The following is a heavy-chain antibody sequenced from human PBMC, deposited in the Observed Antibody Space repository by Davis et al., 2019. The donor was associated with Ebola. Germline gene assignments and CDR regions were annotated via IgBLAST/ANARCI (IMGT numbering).Heavy chain of an antibody. V-gene: IGHV3-9*01. J-gene: IGHJ4*02. Sequence: GGSLRLSCAASGFTFDAYAMHWVRQAPGKGLEWVSGINWNSDSIVYADSVKGRFTISRDNAKNSLYLQMNSLRGEDTAFYYCAKGRTIPLALDFWGRGTLVTVSS. D-gene: IGHD2-2*02. CDR2: INWNSDSI. CDR1: GFTFDAYA. CDR3: AKGRTIPLALDF.